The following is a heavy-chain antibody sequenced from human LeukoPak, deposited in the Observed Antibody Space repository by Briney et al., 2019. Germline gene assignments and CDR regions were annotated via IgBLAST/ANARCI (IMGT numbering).Heavy chain of an antibody. CDR3: AKDIIGYSYGYQLDY. D-gene: IGHD5-18*01. V-gene: IGHV3-43*02. J-gene: IGHJ4*02. CDR1: GFTFDDYA. CDR2: ISGDGGST. Sequence: GGSLRLSGVASGFTFDDYAMHWVRQAPGKGLKWVSLISGDGGSTYYAESVRGRFTISRDNSKNSLYLQMNSLRTEDTALYYCAKDIIGYSYGYQLDYWGQGTLVTVSS.